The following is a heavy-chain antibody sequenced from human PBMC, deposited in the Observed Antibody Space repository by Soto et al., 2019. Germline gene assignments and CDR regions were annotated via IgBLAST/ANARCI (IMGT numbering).Heavy chain of an antibody. V-gene: IGHV3-74*01. Sequence: EVQLVESGGGLVRPGGSLRLSCAGSGFTFSNYWMHWVRQAPGKGLEWVSRIDHDGTTDYADSVRGRFTISRDNAENTLYLQMNSLRPEDTAVYYCVRDSHGDYWGQGTLVTVSS. CDR2: IDHDGTT. CDR1: GFTFSNYW. J-gene: IGHJ4*02. CDR3: VRDSHGDY.